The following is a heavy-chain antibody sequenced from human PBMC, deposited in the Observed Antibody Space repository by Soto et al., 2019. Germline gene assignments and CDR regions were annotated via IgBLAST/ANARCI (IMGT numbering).Heavy chain of an antibody. D-gene: IGHD6-13*01. Sequence: EVQLVESGGGLVQPGGSLRLSCSASGFTFSSYAMHWVRQAPGKGLEYVSAISSNGGSTYYADSVKGRFTISRDNSKNTLYLQMSSLRAEDTAVYYCVKDVAGYSSSWPDSGFDPWGQGTLVTVSS. CDR2: ISSNGGST. V-gene: IGHV3-64D*06. CDR3: VKDVAGYSSSWPDSGFDP. J-gene: IGHJ5*02. CDR1: GFTFSSYA.